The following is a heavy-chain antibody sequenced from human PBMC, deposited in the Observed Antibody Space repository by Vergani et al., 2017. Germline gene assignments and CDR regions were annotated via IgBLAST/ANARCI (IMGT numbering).Heavy chain of an antibody. J-gene: IGHJ6*02. CDR3: ARDLGSIVATISYYYYGMDV. V-gene: IGHV3-11*05. CDR2: ISSSSSYT. Sequence: QVQLVESGGGLVKPGGSLRLSCASSGFTFSDYYMSWIRQAPGKGLEWVSYISSSSSYTNYADSVKGRFTISRDNAKNSLYLQMNSLRAEDTAVYYCARDLGSIVATISYYYYGMDVWGQGTTVTVSS. CDR1: GFTFSDYY. D-gene: IGHD5-12*01.